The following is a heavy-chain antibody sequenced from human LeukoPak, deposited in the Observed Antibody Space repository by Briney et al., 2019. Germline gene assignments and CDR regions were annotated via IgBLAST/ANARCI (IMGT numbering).Heavy chain of an antibody. J-gene: IGHJ3*02. Sequence: SETLSLTCTVSGDSISSGDYYWSWIRQPAGKGLEWIGRIYTSGSTNYNPSLKSRVTMSVDTSKNQFSLKLSSVTAADTAVYYCARDGSLSAFDIWGQGTMVTVSS. CDR1: GDSISSGDYY. CDR3: ARDGSLSAFDI. V-gene: IGHV4-61*02. CDR2: IYTSGST. D-gene: IGHD3-16*02.